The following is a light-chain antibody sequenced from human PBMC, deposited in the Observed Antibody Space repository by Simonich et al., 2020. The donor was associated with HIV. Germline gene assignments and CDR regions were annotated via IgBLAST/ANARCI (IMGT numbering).Light chain of an antibody. CDR3: CSYAGSYTLV. CDR2: DVS. V-gene: IGLV2-11*01. Sequence: QSALTQPASGSGSPGQSITISCTGTSGDVGGLNYVSWYQQHPGQAPKLLIYDVSQRPSGVPDRFSGSKSGNTASLTISGRQAEDEADYYCCSYAGSYTLVFGGGTKLTVL. J-gene: IGLJ2*01. CDR1: SGDVGGLNY.